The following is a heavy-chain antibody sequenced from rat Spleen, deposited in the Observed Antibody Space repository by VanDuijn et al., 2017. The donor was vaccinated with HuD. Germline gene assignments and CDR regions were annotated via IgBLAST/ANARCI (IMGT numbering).Heavy chain of an antibody. Sequence: EVQLVESGGALVQPGRSLKLSCAASGFTFSDYNMAWVRQAPTKGLEWVASISYDGGNTYYRDSVKGRFTISRDNAKSSLYLQMDSLRSEDTSTYYCAKANYYSAYYFDYWGQGVMVTVSS. J-gene: IGHJ2*01. CDR2: ISYDGGNT. V-gene: IGHV5-20*01. D-gene: IGHD1-1*01. CDR3: AKANYYSAYYFDY. CDR1: GFTFSDYN.